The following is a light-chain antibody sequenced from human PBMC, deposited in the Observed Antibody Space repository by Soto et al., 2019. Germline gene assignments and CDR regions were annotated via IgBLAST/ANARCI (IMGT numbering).Light chain of an antibody. V-gene: IGLV2-14*01. Sequence: QSALAQPASVSGSPGQSITISCTGTSSDVGGYNYVSWYQQHPGKAPKLVIYEVSNRPSGVSNRFSGSKSGNTASLTISGLQAEDEADYYCSSYTSSSTLYVFGTGTKVTFL. CDR1: SSDVGGYNY. J-gene: IGLJ1*01. CDR3: SSYTSSSTLYV. CDR2: EVS.